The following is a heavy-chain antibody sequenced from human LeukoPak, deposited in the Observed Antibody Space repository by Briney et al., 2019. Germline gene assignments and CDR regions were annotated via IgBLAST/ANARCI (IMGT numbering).Heavy chain of an antibody. J-gene: IGHJ4*02. V-gene: IGHV1-2*02. Sequence: ASVKVSCKAFGYGFTSYYIHWVRQAPGQGLEWMGWINPNSGGTNYAQKFQGRVTMTRDTFISTAYMELSRLTSDDTAVYYCAKDAIVRDYSNSDYWGQGTLVTVSS. CDR3: AKDAIVRDYSNSDY. CDR2: INPNSGGT. D-gene: IGHD4-11*01. CDR1: GYGFTSYY.